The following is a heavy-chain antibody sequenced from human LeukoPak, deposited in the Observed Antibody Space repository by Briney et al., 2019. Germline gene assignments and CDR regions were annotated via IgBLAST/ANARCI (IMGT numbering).Heavy chain of an antibody. CDR2: MPFDEKVSDNEIP. V-gene: IGHV4-39*01. CDR1: GDSISNNNWS. D-gene: IGHD1-26*01. J-gene: IGHJ5*02. Sequence: SETLSLTCSVSGDSISNNNWSWAWIRQLPGKGLEWIGTMPFDEKVSDNEIPSYNPSLKGRATISAEKSKNQLSLKVKSATAADTASYYCAALTLSRVAGRGWFDAWGQGTLVIVSS. CDR3: AALTLSRVAGRGWFDA.